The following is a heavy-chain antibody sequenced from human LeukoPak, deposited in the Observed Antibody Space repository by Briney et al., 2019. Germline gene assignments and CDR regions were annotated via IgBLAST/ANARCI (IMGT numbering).Heavy chain of an antibody. V-gene: IGHV1-2*02. J-gene: IGHJ4*02. CDR2: INPKSGGT. D-gene: IGHD1-26*01. Sequence: ASVKVSCKASGYTFTDYYIHWVRQAPAQGLEWMGWINPKSGGTKYTQKFQGTGTLTRDTSIDTDYMELSMLRSGDTALYYCARGRDSGSHTYYFDYWGQGTLVTVSS. CDR1: GYTFTDYY. CDR3: ARGRDSGSHTYYFDY.